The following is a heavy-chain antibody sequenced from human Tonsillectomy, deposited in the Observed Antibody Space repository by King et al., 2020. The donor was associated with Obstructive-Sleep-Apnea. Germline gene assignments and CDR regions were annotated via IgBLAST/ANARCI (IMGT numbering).Heavy chain of an antibody. CDR3: ARDHYDLLTGYFDYFDY. Sequence: VTLKESGPALVKPTQTLTLTCTFSGFSLNTSTMCVNWIRQPPGKALEWLARIDWDGDKFYTASLKTRLTISKDTSKNQVVLTMTNMDPVDTATYYCARDHYDLLTGYFDYFDYWGQGTLVTVSS. J-gene: IGHJ4*02. D-gene: IGHD3-9*01. CDR2: IDWDGDK. V-gene: IGHV2-70*04. CDR1: GFSLNTSTMC.